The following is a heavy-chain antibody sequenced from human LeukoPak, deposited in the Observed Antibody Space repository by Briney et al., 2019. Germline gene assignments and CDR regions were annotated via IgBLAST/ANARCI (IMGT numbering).Heavy chain of an antibody. CDR2: ISSSGSTI. J-gene: IGHJ4*02. CDR1: GFTSSSYE. Sequence: GGTLRLSCAASGFTSSSYEMNWVRQAPGKGLEWVSYISSSGSTIYYADSVKGRFTISRDNSKNTLYLQMNSLRAEDTAVYYCAKDISGSWSIDYWGQGTLVTVSS. D-gene: IGHD6-13*01. V-gene: IGHV3-48*03. CDR3: AKDISGSWSIDY.